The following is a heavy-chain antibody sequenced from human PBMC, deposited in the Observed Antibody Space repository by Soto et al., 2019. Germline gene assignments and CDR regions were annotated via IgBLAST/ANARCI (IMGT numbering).Heavy chain of an antibody. V-gene: IGHV3-23*01. D-gene: IGHD3-9*01. CDR2: ISGSGGST. J-gene: IGHJ4*02. Sequence: GGSLRLSCAASGFTFSSYAMSWVRQAPGKGLEWVSAISGSGGSTYYADSVKGRFTISRDNSKNTLYLQMNSLRAEDTAVYYCAKVEDDILTGYPIGPFDYWGQGTLVTVSS. CDR3: AKVEDDILTGYPIGPFDY. CDR1: GFTFSSYA.